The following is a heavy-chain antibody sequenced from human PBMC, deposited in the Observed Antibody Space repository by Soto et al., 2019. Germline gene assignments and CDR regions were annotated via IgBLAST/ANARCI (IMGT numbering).Heavy chain of an antibody. V-gene: IGHV1-3*01. Sequence: ASVKVSCKASGYTFTSYPTHWVRQAPGQRLEWMGWIDAGNGNTKYSQKFRGRVTFTTDTSASTAYMDLSSLRSEDTAVYYCARAGYTYGPPYYGMDVWGQGTTVTVS. CDR1: GYTFTSYP. D-gene: IGHD5-18*01. CDR2: IDAGNGNT. CDR3: ARAGYTYGPPYYGMDV. J-gene: IGHJ6*02.